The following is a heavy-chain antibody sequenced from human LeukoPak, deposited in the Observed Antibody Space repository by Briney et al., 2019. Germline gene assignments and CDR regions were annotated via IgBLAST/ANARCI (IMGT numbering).Heavy chain of an antibody. CDR3: AKHLVKNFYDNSGYLGAFDI. Sequence: GGSLRLSCGASGFTFNTYAMSWVRQAPGTGPEWVSSISTSGGSTYYADFVKGRFTISRDNSKSTLYLQMSTLRGEDTAVYYCAKHLVKNFYDNSGYLGAFDIWGRGTMVTVS. J-gene: IGHJ3*02. CDR2: ISTSGGST. CDR1: GFTFNTYA. V-gene: IGHV3-23*01. D-gene: IGHD3-22*01.